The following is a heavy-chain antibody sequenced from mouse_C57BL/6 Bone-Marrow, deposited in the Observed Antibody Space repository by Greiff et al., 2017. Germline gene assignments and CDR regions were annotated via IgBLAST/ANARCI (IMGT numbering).Heavy chain of an antibody. J-gene: IGHJ3*01. CDR2: IDPDNGDT. Sequence: VQLQQSGAELVRPGASVKLSCTASGFNFKDDYMHWVKQRPEQGLEWIGWIDPDNGDTEYASKFQGKATITADTSSNTAYLQLSSLTSEDTAVYYCATRGRNYGGFFAYWGQGTRVTVSA. CDR3: ATRGRNYGGFFAY. CDR1: GFNFKDDY. D-gene: IGHD2-5*01. V-gene: IGHV14-4*01.